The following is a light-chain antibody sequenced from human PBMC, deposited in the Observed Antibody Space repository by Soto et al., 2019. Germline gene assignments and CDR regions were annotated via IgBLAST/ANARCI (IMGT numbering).Light chain of an antibody. J-gene: IGKJ4*01. V-gene: IGKV1-5*01. CDR3: QQYGVTPPNS. CDR2: DAS. CDR1: QSVRSW. Sequence: DIQMTQSPSTLSASVGDRVTITCRASQSVRSWLAWYQQKPGRAPKFLIYDASSLESGVPSRFSGSGSGTEFTLTISGLEPEDFALYYCQQYGVTPPNSFGGGTKVEV.